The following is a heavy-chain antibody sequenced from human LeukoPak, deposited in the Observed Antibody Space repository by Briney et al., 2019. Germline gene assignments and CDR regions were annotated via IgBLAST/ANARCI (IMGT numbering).Heavy chain of an antibody. V-gene: IGHV4-34*01. CDR1: GGPFSGYY. CDR3: ARVFRSSGYYRPFDY. CDR2: INHSGST. Sequence: SETLSLTCAVYGGPFSGYYWSWIRQPPGRGLEWIVEINHSGSTNYNPSLKSRVTISVDTSKNQFSLKLSSVTAADTAVYYCARVFRSSGYYRPFDYWGQGTLVTVSS. D-gene: IGHD3-22*01. J-gene: IGHJ4*02.